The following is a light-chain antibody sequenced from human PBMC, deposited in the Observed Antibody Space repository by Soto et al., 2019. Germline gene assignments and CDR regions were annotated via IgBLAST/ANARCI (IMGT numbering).Light chain of an antibody. CDR2: DVS. J-gene: IGLJ2*01. Sequence: QSVLTQPRSVSGSPGQSVTISCTGTSSDVGGYNYVSWYQQHPGKAPKLMIYDVSKRPSGVPDRFSGPKSGNTASLTISGLQAEDEADYYCCSYTGSNTYVIFGGGTKLTVL. CDR3: CSYTGSNTYVI. V-gene: IGLV2-11*01. CDR1: SSDVGGYNY.